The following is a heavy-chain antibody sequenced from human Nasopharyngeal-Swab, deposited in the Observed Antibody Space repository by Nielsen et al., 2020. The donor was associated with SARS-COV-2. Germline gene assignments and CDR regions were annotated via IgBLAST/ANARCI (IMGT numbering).Heavy chain of an antibody. J-gene: IGHJ4*02. Sequence: GGSLRLSCAASGFTFSSYGMHWVRQAPGKGLEWVAVISYDGSNKYYADSVKGRFTISRDNSKNTLYLQMNSLRAEDTAVYYCARAGSGSYYEGGEFDYWGQGTLVTVSS. D-gene: IGHD1-26*01. CDR2: ISYDGSNK. CDR1: GFTFSSYG. CDR3: ARAGSGSYYEGGEFDY. V-gene: IGHV3-30*03.